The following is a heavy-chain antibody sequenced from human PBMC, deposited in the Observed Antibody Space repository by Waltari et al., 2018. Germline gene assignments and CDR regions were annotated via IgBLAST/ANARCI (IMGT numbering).Heavy chain of an antibody. D-gene: IGHD2-15*01. CDR3: ATKGVVLPATFDY. J-gene: IGHJ4*02. V-gene: IGHV1-2*02. CDR1: GYSFTGTL. CDR2: SKPNSGIT. Sequence: QVQLVQSGAELREPGASVKVSCKASGYSFTGTLIHWVRQAPGQGLEWRGWSKPNSGITNYAQKFQGRGTMTRDTSISTAYVELSSLRIDDTAVYYCATKGVVLPATFDYWGQGTLVTVSS.